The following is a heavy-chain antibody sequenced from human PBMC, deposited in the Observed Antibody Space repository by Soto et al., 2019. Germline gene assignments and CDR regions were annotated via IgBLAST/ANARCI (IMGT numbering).Heavy chain of an antibody. V-gene: IGHV1-69*06. CDR2: IIPIFGTA. D-gene: IGHD4-17*01. Sequence: SVKGYCKASGYTFTSNSIGWVRQAPGQGLEWMGGIIPIFGTANYAQKFQGRVTITADKSTSTAYMELSSLRSEDTAVYYCARDSRDYGDYPTWSAPWGQRTPVPGSS. CDR3: ARDSRDYGDYPTWSAP. CDR1: GYTFTSNS. J-gene: IGHJ5*02.